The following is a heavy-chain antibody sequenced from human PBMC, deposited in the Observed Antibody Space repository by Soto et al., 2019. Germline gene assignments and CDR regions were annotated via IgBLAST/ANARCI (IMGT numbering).Heavy chain of an antibody. CDR2: ITPDGGST. Sequence: EVQLVESGGGLVQPGGSLRLSCATSGSTFTTYGMHWVRQAPGKGLMWVSRITPDGGSTSYADSVKGRFTISRDNAKNTLYLQMNGLRAEDTAIYYCARDLIIADTPGDDFDYWGQGTLVAVSS. V-gene: IGHV3-74*01. J-gene: IGHJ4*02. D-gene: IGHD5-12*01. CDR3: ARDLIIADTPGDDFDY. CDR1: GSTFTTYG.